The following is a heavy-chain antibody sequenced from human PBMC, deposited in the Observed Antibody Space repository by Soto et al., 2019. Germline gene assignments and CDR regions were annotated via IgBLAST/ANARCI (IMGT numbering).Heavy chain of an antibody. Sequence: PGGSLRLSCVASGFSFGGFEMNWVRQAPGKGLEWLSYITASGTVTHYADSVKGRFTISRDNAQNSLFLHMSSLRADDTAMYYCARAMIIVEYGMDIWGQGTAVTVSS. CDR3: ARAMIIVEYGMDI. J-gene: IGHJ6*02. CDR1: GFSFGGFE. V-gene: IGHV3-48*03. D-gene: IGHD3-22*01. CDR2: ITASGTVT.